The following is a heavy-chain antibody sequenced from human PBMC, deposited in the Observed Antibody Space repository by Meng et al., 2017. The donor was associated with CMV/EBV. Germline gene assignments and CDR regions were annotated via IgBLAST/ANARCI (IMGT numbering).Heavy chain of an antibody. Sequence: GSLRLSCKGSGYSFTSYWIGWVRQMPGKGLEWMGIIYPGDSDTRYSPSFQGQVTISADKSISTAYLQWSSLKASDTAMYYCARGMVEIFGVVMRWFDPWGQGTLVTVSS. CDR2: IYPGDSDT. CDR3: ARGMVEIFGVVMRWFDP. CDR1: GYSFTSYW. V-gene: IGHV5-51*01. J-gene: IGHJ5*02. D-gene: IGHD3-3*01.